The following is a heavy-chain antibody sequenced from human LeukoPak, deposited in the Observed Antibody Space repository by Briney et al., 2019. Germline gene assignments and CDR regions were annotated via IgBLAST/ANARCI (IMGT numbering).Heavy chain of an antibody. CDR2: INWNGGST. D-gene: IGHD2-15*01. CDR1: GFTFDDYG. V-gene: IGHV3-20*04. Sequence: GGSLRLSCAASGFTFDDYGMSWVRQAPGKGLEWVSGINWNGGSTGYADSVKGRFTISRDNAKNSLYLQMNSLRAEDTALYYCARIYCSGGSCYFACYYYMDVWGKGTTVTVSS. J-gene: IGHJ6*03. CDR3: ARIYCSGGSCYFACYYYMDV.